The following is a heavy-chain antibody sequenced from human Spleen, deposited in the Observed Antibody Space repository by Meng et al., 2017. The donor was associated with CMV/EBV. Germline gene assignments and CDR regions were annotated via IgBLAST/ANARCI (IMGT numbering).Heavy chain of an antibody. CDR3: ARSLRSTATYFDQ. D-gene: IGHD2-2*01. CDR2: IRYDGNNK. Sequence: GESLKISCAASGFTFSSYDMHWVRQAPGKGLEWVAFIRYDGNNKYYADSVKGRFTISRDNSKDTMFLQMNSLRAEDTAVYYCARSLRSTATYFDQWGQGTLVTVSS. CDR1: GFTFSSYD. J-gene: IGHJ4*02. V-gene: IGHV3-30*02.